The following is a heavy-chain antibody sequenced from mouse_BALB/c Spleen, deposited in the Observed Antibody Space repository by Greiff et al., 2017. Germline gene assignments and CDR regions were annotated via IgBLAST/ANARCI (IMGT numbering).Heavy chain of an antibody. D-gene: IGHD2-1*01. CDR2: IDPANGNT. CDR1: GFNIKDNY. CDR3: ASYYY. J-gene: IGHJ2*01. V-gene: IGHV14-3*02. Sequence: VQLQQSGAELVKPGASVKLSCTASGFNIKDNYMHWVKQRPEQGLEWIGRIDPANGNTKYDPKFQGKATITADTSSNTAYLQLSSLTSEDTAVYYCASYYYWGQGTTLTVSS.